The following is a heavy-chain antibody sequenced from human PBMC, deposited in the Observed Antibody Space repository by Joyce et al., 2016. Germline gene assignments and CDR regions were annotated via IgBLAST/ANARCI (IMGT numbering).Heavy chain of an antibody. CDR1: GFTCSNYG. CDR3: AKNMRSGWYGGFDF. D-gene: IGHD6-19*01. CDR2: ITNNAIEK. Sequence: QVRLVESGGGVVQPGRSLRLSCAASGFTCSNYGMHWVRQDPGKGLQWVSVITNNAIEKYYGDAEKGRFTISRDNSRNTLYRQMNSLRAEDTAIYYCAKNMRSGWYGGFDFWGQGILVTVSS. V-gene: IGHV3-30*18. J-gene: IGHJ4*02.